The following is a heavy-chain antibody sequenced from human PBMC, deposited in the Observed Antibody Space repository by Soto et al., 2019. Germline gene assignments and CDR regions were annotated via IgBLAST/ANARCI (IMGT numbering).Heavy chain of an antibody. CDR3: ARDLVLAVAALGGWFDP. CDR2: IWYDGSNK. CDR1: GFTFSSYG. J-gene: IGHJ5*02. V-gene: IGHV3-33*01. D-gene: IGHD6-19*01. Sequence: GGSLRLSCAASGFTFSSYGMHWVRQAPGKGLEWVAVIWYDGSNKYYADSVKGRFTISRDNSKNTLYPQMNSLRAEDTAVYYCARDLVLAVAALGGWFDPWGQGTLVTVSS.